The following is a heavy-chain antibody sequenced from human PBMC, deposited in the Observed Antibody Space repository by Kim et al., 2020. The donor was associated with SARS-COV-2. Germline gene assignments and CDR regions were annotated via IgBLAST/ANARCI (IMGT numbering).Heavy chain of an antibody. D-gene: IGHD6-13*01. CDR1: GFTFSSYD. V-gene: IGHV3-13*04. CDR3: ARSYSSSWYGDYYYYYGMDV. CDR2: ICTAGDT. J-gene: IGHJ6*02. Sequence: GGSLRLSCAASGFTFSSYDMHWVRQATGKGLEWVSAICTAGDTYYPGSVKGRFTISRENAKNSLYLQMNSLRAGDTAVYYCARSYSSSWYGDYYYYYGMDVWGQGTTVTVSS.